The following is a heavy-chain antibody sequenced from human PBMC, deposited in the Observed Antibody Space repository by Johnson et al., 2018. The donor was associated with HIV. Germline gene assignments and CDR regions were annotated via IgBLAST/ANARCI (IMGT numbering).Heavy chain of an antibody. CDR1: GFTFSSYA. CDR3: ARPAIVVLPAGAFDI. Sequence: QVQLVESGGGLVQPGGSLRLSCAASGFTFSSYAMHWVRQAPGKGLEWVAVISSDGNNKFYSDSVNGRFTVSRDNSKNTLYLQMNSLRGDDTAVYYCARPAIVVLPAGAFDIWGPGTMVTVSS. J-gene: IGHJ3*02. V-gene: IGHV3-30*04. CDR2: ISSDGNNK. D-gene: IGHD2-2*01.